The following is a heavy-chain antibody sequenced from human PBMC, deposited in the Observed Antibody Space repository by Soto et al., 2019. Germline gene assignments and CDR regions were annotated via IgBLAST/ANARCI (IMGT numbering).Heavy chain of an antibody. J-gene: IGHJ3*02. V-gene: IGHV4-39*01. CDR3: ARADSSGWYSSVGAFDI. Sequence: SETLSLTCTVSGGSISSSSYYWGWIRQPPGKGLEWIGSIYYSGSTYYNPSLKSRVTISVDTSKNQFSLKLSSVTAADTAVYYCARADSSGWYSSVGAFDIWGQGTMVTVSS. CDR1: GGSISSSSYY. CDR2: IYYSGST. D-gene: IGHD6-19*01.